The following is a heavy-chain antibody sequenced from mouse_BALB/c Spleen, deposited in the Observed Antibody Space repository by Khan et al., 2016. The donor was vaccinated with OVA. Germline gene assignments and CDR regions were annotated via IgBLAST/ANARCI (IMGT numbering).Heavy chain of an antibody. V-gene: IGHV5-6*01. CDR2: ISSGGSYT. CDR3: ARQYSNSFFEY. Sequence: EVQLLETGGDLVKPGGSLKLSCAASGFTFSSFGISWIRQTPDKRLEWVATISSGGSYTYYPDSVKGRFTISRDNAKNTLYLQMSSLKSEDTAMYYCARQYSNSFFEYWGQGTTLTVSS. J-gene: IGHJ2*01. CDR1: GFTFSSFG. D-gene: IGHD2-5*01.